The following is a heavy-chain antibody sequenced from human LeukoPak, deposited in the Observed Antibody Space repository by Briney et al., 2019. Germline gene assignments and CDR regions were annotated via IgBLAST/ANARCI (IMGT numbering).Heavy chain of an antibody. CDR2: ISPYNAKT. J-gene: IGHJ4*02. CDR3: ARSANYYDVLTGFYTPRDY. D-gene: IGHD3-9*01. V-gene: IGHV1-18*01. Sequence: ASVKVSCKASGYMFTTYGVSWVRQTPGQGLEWMGWISPYNAKTNYAQKVQGRVTMTTDTSTSTAYLELRSLRSDDTAVYYCARSANYYDVLTGFYTPRDYWGQGTLVTVSS. CDR1: GYMFTTYG.